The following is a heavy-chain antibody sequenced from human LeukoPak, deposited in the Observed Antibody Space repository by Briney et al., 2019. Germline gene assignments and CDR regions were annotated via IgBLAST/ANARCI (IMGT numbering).Heavy chain of an antibody. V-gene: IGHV4-59*01. J-gene: IGHJ4*02. D-gene: IGHD3-22*01. Sequence: SETLPLTCTVPGGSISSYYWSWIRQPPGKGLEWIGYIYYSGSTNYNPSLKSRVTISVDTSKNQFSLKLSSVTAADTAVYYCARASYDSSGVHWGQGTLVTVSS. CDR2: IYYSGST. CDR3: ARASYDSSGVH. CDR1: GGSISSYY.